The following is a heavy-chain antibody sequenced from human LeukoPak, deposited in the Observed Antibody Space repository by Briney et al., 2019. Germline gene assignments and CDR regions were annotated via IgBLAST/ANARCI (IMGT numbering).Heavy chain of an antibody. CDR3: ATLTGGVAWDY. CDR2: INPSGGST. Sequence: ASVKVSCKASGYTFTSYYTHWVRQAPGQGLEWMGIINPSGGSTSYAQKFQGRVTMTRDMSTSTVYMELSSLRSEDTAVYYCATLTGGVAWDYWGQGTLVTVSS. CDR1: GYTFTSYY. V-gene: IGHV1-46*01. D-gene: IGHD3-16*01. J-gene: IGHJ4*02.